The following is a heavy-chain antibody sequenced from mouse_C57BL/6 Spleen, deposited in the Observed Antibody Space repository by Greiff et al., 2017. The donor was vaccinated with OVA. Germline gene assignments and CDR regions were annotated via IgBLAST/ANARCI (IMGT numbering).Heavy chain of an antibody. CDR1: GYSFTGYY. CDR3: ARDDFAY. CDR2: INPSTGGT. V-gene: IGHV1-42*01. D-gene: IGHD2-12*01. J-gene: IGHJ3*01. Sequence: QESGPELVKPGASVKISCKASGYSFTGYYMNWVKQSPEKSLEWIGEINPSTGGTTYNQKFKAKATLTVDKSSSTADMQLKSLTSEDSAVYYCARDDFAYWGQGTLVTVSA.